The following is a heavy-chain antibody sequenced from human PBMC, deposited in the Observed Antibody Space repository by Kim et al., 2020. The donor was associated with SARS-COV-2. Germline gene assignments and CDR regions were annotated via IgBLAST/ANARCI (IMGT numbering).Heavy chain of an antibody. J-gene: IGHJ4*02. D-gene: IGHD5-12*01. CDR2: ISYYGSNK. V-gene: IGHV3-30*18. CDR1: GFTFSSYG. CDR3: AKDQDIVATITDY. Sequence: GGSLRLSCAASGFTFSSYGMHWVRQAPGKGLEWVAVISYYGSNKYYADSVKGRFTISRDNSKNTLYLQMNSLRAEDTAVYYCAKDQDIVATITDYWGQGTLVTVSS.